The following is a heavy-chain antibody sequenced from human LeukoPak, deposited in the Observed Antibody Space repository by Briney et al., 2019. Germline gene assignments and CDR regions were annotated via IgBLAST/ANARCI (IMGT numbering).Heavy chain of an antibody. Sequence: SETLSLTCSGSGGSITTNRWSWIRQPPGRGLEWIGYIHHSGGTDYNPSLKSRLTISIDTSKSQFSLKLTSVTAADTAVYYCAPDWRFCGDEGCVGTWGQGTLITVSS. V-gene: IGHV4-59*01. J-gene: IGHJ4*02. CDR1: GGSITTNR. CDR3: APDWRFCGDEGCVGT. D-gene: IGHD2-21*01. CDR2: IHHSGGT.